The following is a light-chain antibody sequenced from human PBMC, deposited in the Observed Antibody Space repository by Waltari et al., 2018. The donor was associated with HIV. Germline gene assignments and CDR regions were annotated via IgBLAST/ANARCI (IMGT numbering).Light chain of an antibody. CDR2: EVT. CDR1: SSDVGPYNL. CDR3: CSFAGSTTFVV. Sequence: QSALTQPASVSGSPGQSITLSCTGTSSDVGPYNLVSWYQQHPGKAPKLMIHEVTKRPSGVSNRFSGSKSGNTASLTISGLQAEDEAEYYCCSFAGSTTFVVFGGGTKLTVL. J-gene: IGLJ2*01. V-gene: IGLV2-23*02.